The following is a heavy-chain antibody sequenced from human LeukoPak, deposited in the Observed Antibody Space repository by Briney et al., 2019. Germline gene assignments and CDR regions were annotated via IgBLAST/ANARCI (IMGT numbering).Heavy chain of an antibody. D-gene: IGHD6-13*01. V-gene: IGHV4-30-2*01. Sequence: PSQTLSLTCTVSGGSISSGGYYWSWIRQPPGKGLEWIGYIYHSGSTYYNPSLKSRVTISVDRSKNQFSLKLSSVTAADTAVYYCARMDKYNQQLVHFDYWGQGTLVTVSS. CDR1: GGSISSGGYY. J-gene: IGHJ4*02. CDR2: IYHSGST. CDR3: ARMDKYNQQLVHFDY.